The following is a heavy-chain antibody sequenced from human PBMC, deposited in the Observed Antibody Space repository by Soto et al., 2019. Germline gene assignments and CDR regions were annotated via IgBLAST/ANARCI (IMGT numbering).Heavy chain of an antibody. CDR1: GGSISSHY. CDR2: IGYTGNT. J-gene: IGHJ6*03. V-gene: IGHV4-59*11. CDR3: ARTYYVFCTGNHYCYMDA. Sequence: SETLSLTCIVSGGSISSHYWSWIRQPPGKGLEWIGHIGYTGNTNYNPSLKSRVTISVDTSKIQFSLRLSSVTAADTAVYYCARTYYVFCTGNHYCYMDAWGKGPTVTVSS. D-gene: IGHD3-3*01.